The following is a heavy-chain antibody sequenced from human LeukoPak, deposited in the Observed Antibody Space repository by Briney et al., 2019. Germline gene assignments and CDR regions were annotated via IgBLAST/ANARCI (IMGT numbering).Heavy chain of an antibody. J-gene: IGHJ4*02. V-gene: IGHV1-18*01. CDR3: ARVGQGYSSSWIVD. D-gene: IGHD6-13*01. CDR1: GYTFTSYG. CDR2: ISAYNGNT. Sequence: ASVKVSCKASGYTFTSYGISGVRQAPGQGLEWMGWISAYNGNTNYAQKLQGRVTMTTDTSTSTAYMELRSLRSDDTAVYYCARVGQGYSSSWIVDWGQGTLVTVSS.